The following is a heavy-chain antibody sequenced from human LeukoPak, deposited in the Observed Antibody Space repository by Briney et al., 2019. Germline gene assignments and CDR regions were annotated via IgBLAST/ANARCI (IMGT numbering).Heavy chain of an antibody. J-gene: IGHJ6*02. V-gene: IGHV3-21*01. CDR2: ISSSSSYI. D-gene: IGHD5-12*01. CDR1: GFTFSSDS. Sequence: GGSLRLSCAASGFTFSSDSMNWVRQAPGKGLEWVSFISSSSSYIYYADLVKGRFTISRDNAKNSLYLRMNSLRAEDTAVYYCARDRGRATAYYYGMDVWGQGTPVTVSS. CDR3: ARDRGRATAYYYGMDV.